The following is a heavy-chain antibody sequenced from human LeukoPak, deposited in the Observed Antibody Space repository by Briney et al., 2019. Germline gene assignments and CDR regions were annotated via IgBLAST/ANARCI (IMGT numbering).Heavy chain of an antibody. J-gene: IGHJ6*02. Sequence: GRCLRLSCAASGFTFSSYAMHWVRQAPGKGLEWVAVISYDGSNKYYADSVKGRFTISRDNSKNTLYLQMNSLRAEDTAVYYCARTDGYYYYGMDVWGQGTTVTVSS. CDR1: GFTFSSYA. CDR2: ISYDGSNK. CDR3: ARTDGYYYYGMDV. V-gene: IGHV3-30-3*01.